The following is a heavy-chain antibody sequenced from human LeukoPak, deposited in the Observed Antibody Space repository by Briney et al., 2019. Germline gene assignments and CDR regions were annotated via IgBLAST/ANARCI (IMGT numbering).Heavy chain of an antibody. CDR2: INPSGGST. V-gene: IGHV1-46*01. D-gene: IGHD3-16*01. CDR1: GYTFTSYY. CDR3: ARRGRLVAYAFDI. Sequence: ASVKVSCKASGYTFTSYYMHWVRQAPGQGLEWMGIINPSGGSTSYAQKFQGRVTMTRDTSTSTVYMELCSLRSEDTAVYYCARRGRLVAYAFDIWGQGTMVTVSS. J-gene: IGHJ3*02.